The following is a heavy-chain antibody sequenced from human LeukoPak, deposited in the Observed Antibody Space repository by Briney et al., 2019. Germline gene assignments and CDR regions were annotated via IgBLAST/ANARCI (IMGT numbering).Heavy chain of an antibody. Sequence: QPGGSLRLSCAASGFTFSSYGMHWVRQAPGKGLEWVAVISYDGSNKYYADSVKGRFTISRDNSKNTLFLQMNSLRAEDTAMYYCAKDTLSGAASYSPGAFDIWGHGTMVAVSS. CDR2: ISYDGSNK. V-gene: IGHV3-30*18. CDR1: GFTFSSYG. J-gene: IGHJ3*02. CDR3: AKDTLSGAASYSPGAFDI. D-gene: IGHD3-10*01.